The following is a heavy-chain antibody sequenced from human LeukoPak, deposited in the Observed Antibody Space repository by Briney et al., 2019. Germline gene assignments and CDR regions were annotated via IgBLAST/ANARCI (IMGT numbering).Heavy chain of an antibody. CDR1: GFTFSSYA. CDR2: ISYDGSNK. V-gene: IGHV3-30*04. J-gene: IGHJ4*02. D-gene: IGHD2-2*02. Sequence: GRSLRLSCAASGFTFSSYAMHWVRQAPGKGLEWVAVISYDGSNKYYADSVKGRFTISRDYSKNTLYLQMNSLRAEDTAVYYCARVRGYCSSTSCYSLDYWGQGTLVTVSS. CDR3: ARVRGYCSSTSCYSLDY.